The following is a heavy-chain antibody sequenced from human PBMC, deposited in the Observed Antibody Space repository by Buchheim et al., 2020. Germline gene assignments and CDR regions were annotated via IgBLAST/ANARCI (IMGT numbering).Heavy chain of an antibody. V-gene: IGHV3-49*03. Sequence: EVQLVESGGGLVQPGRSLRLSCTTSGFTSGDYVMSWFRQAPGRGLEWVGFIRSKAYGGTTEYAASVKGRFTISRDDYKRFVYLQMNSLKTEDTAVYYCTQGPYGDYEGYYFDYWGQGTL. CDR2: IRSKAYGGTT. J-gene: IGHJ4*02. D-gene: IGHD4-17*01. CDR3: TQGPYGDYEGYYFDY. CDR1: GFTSGDYV.